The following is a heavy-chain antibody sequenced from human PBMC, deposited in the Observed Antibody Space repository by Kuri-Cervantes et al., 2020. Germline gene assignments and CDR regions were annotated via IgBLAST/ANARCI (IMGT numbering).Heavy chain of an antibody. CDR3: ARASSWYNYYYYGMDV. V-gene: IGHV4-34*01. CDR1: GGSFSGYY. J-gene: IGHJ6*02. D-gene: IGHD6-13*01. CDR2: INHSGST. Sequence: SETLSLTCAVYGGSFSGYYWSWIRQPPGKGLEWIGEINHSGSTNCNPSLKSRVTISVDTSKNQFSLKLSSVTAADTAVYYCARASSWYNYYYYGMDVWGQGTTVTVSS.